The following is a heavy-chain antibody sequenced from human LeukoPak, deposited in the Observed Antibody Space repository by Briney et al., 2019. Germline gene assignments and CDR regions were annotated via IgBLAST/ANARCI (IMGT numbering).Heavy chain of an antibody. V-gene: IGHV4-34*01. CDR2: INHSGST. Sequence: SETLSLTCAVYGGSFSGYYWSWIRQPPGKGLEWTGEINHSGSTNYNPSLKSRVTISVDTSKNQFSLKLSSVTAADTAVYYCARGPIVVVPAAISSFDPWGQGTLVTVSS. D-gene: IGHD2-2*01. CDR1: GGSFSGYY. CDR3: ARGPIVVVPAAISSFDP. J-gene: IGHJ5*02.